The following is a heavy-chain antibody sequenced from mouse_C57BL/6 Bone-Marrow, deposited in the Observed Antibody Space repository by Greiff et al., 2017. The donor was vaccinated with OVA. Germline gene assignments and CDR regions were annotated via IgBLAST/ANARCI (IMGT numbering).Heavy chain of an antibody. V-gene: IGHV5-12*01. Sequence: VQRVESGGGLVQPGGSLKLSCAASGFTFSDYYMYWVRQTPEKRLEWVAYISNGGGSTYYPDTVKGRFTISRDNAKNTLYLQMSRLKSEDTAMYYCARQGLYGNHEGFAYWGQGTLVTVSA. CDR2: ISNGGGST. J-gene: IGHJ3*01. D-gene: IGHD2-1*01. CDR3: ARQGLYGNHEGFAY. CDR1: GFTFSDYY.